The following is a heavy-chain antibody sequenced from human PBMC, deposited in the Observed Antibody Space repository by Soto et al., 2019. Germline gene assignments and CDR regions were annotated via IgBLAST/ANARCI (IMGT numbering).Heavy chain of an antibody. Sequence: SETLSLTCTVSGGSISSGGYYWSWIRQHPGKGLEWIGYIYYSGSTYYNPSLKSRVTISVDTSKNQFSLKLSSVTAADTAVYYCARDVSGGNNWFDPWGQGTLVTV. D-gene: IGHD2-15*01. J-gene: IGHJ5*02. CDR1: GGSISSGGYY. V-gene: IGHV4-31*03. CDR2: IYYSGST. CDR3: ARDVSGGNNWFDP.